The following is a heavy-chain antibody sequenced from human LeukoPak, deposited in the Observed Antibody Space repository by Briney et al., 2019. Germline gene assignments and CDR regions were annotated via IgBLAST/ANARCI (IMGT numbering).Heavy chain of an antibody. Sequence: SETLSLTCAVYGGSFSGYYWSWIRQPPGKGLEWIGYIYYSGSTNYNPSLKSRVTISVDTSKNQFSLKLSSVTAADTAVYYCARDQTDDSGSYNWFDPWGQGTLVTVSS. V-gene: IGHV4-59*01. CDR2: IYYSGST. D-gene: IGHD1-26*01. CDR1: GGSFSGYY. CDR3: ARDQTDDSGSYNWFDP. J-gene: IGHJ5*02.